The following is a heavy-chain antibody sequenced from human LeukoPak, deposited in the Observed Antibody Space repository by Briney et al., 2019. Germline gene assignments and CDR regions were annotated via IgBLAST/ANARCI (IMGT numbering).Heavy chain of an antibody. CDR2: IKQDGSEK. J-gene: IGHJ4*02. D-gene: IGHD1-26*01. CDR3: ARDRGSYSSFDY. Sequence: GSLRLSCAAYGFTFSRYWMSWVRQAPGKGLEWVANIKQDGSEKYYVDSVKGRFTISRDNAKNSLYLQMNSLRAEDTAVYFCARDRGSYSSFDYWGQGTLVTASS. V-gene: IGHV3-7*01. CDR1: GFTFSRYW.